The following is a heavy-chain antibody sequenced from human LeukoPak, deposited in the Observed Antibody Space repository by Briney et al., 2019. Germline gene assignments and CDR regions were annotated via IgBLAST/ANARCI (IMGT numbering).Heavy chain of an antibody. V-gene: IGHV1-18*01. CDR2: ISAYNGNT. J-gene: IGHJ4*02. CDR3: ARRLLASESFDY. CDR1: GYTFTSYG. Sequence: ASVKVSCKASGYTFTSYGISWVRQAPGQGLEWMGWISAYNGNTNYAQKLQGRVTITADESTSTAYMELSSLRSEDTAVYYCARRLLASESFDYWGQGTLVTVSS. D-gene: IGHD3-3*01.